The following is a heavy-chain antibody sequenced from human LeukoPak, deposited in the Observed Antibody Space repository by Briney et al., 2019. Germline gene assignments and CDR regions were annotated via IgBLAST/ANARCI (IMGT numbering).Heavy chain of an antibody. CDR1: RFTFSSYA. Sequence: GGSLRLSCAASRFTFSSYAMSWVRQAPGKGLEWVSAISGSGGSTYYADSVKGRFTISRDNSKNTLYLQMNSLRAEDTAVYYCALSRYYDYVWGSYRFDYWGQGTLVTVSS. CDR2: ISGSGGST. CDR3: ALSRYYDYVWGSYRFDY. V-gene: IGHV3-23*01. J-gene: IGHJ4*02. D-gene: IGHD3-16*01.